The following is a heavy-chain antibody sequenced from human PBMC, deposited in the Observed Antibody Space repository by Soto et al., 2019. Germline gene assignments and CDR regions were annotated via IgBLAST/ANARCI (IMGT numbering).Heavy chain of an antibody. J-gene: IGHJ6*04. CDR3: AKGVGSHYCYYGLDV. CDR1: GFTFSAYN. Sequence: QVQLVESGGGVVQPGRSLRLSCAASGFTFSAYNMHWVRQAPGKGLEWVSVISFDGSNKYYADSVKGRFTISRDNSKNTLYLQMNSLRPEETAVYDCAKGVGSHYCYYGLDVWGKGTTVTVSS. V-gene: IGHV3-30*18. D-gene: IGHD1-26*01. CDR2: ISFDGSNK.